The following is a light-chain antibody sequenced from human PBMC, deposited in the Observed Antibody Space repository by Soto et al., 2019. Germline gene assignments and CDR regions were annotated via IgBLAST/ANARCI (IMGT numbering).Light chain of an antibody. CDR3: KQYNNWWT. CDR1: QSVSSN. CDR2: GAS. Sequence: VMTESPAPVSVSPGERATLSCRASQSVSSNLAWYQQKPGQAPRLLIYGASTRATGISARFSGSGSGTEFTLTIRSLQSEDFGVYSCKQYNNWWTCGQGTQLDIK. V-gene: IGKV3-15*01. J-gene: IGKJ1*01.